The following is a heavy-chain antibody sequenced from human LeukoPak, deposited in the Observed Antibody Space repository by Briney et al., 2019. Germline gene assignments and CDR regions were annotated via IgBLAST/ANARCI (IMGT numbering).Heavy chain of an antibody. D-gene: IGHD3-9*01. Sequence: SETLSLTCTVSGGSISSYYWSWIRQPPGKGLEWVGYIYYSGSTNYNPSLKSRVTISVDTSKNQFSLKLSSVTAADTAVYYCARVSLYYDIVTGYHNWFDPWGQGTLVTASS. CDR2: IYYSGST. J-gene: IGHJ5*02. CDR3: ARVSLYYDIVTGYHNWFDP. V-gene: IGHV4-59*01. CDR1: GGSISSYY.